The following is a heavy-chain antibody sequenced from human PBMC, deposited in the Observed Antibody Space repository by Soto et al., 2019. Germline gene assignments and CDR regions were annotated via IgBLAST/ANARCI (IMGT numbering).Heavy chain of an antibody. V-gene: IGHV3-7*01. D-gene: IGHD3-3*01. CDR1: GFTFSSYW. J-gene: IGHJ4*02. CDR3: ATEVWVYYDFWSGYSDY. Sequence: EVQLVESGGGLVQPGGSLRLSCAASGFTFSSYWMSWVRQAPGKGLEWVANIKEDGSDMYYMDSVKGRFTLSRDNAKNSLELQMNSLRAEDTAVYYCATEVWVYYDFWSGYSDYWGQGTLVTVSS. CDR2: IKEDGSDM.